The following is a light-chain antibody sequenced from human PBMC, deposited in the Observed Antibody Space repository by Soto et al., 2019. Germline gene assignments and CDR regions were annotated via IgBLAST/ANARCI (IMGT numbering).Light chain of an antibody. CDR1: SSDVGYYNY. CDR3: FSYAGSYPLV. V-gene: IGLV2-11*01. CDR2: DVT. J-gene: IGLJ2*01. Sequence: QSALTQPRSVSGSPGQSVTISCTGTSSDVGYYNYVSWYQQHPGKAPKLMIYDVTKRPSGVPDRFSGSKTGNTASLTISVLQAEDEADYYCFSYAGSYPLVVGGGTKLTVL.